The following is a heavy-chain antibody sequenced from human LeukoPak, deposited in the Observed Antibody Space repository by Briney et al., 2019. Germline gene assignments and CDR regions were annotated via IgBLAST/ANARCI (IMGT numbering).Heavy chain of an antibody. CDR2: ISSSRTYI. CDR3: ARDGVTFGGVLGHPDY. CDR1: GFTFSSHS. J-gene: IGHJ4*02. V-gene: IGHV3-21*01. Sequence: GGSLRLSCAASGFTFSSHSMNWVRQAPGKGLEWVSSISSSRTYIYYADSVKGRFNISRDNAKNSLYLQMNSLRAEDTAVYYCARDGVTFGGVLGHPDYWGQGTLVTVSS. D-gene: IGHD3-16*02.